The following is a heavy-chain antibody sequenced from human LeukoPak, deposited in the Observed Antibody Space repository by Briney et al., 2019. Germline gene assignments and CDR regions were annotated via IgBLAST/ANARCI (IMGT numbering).Heavy chain of an antibody. CDR3: AKVRRGFSYGKGLDY. J-gene: IGHJ4*02. V-gene: IGHV3-30*02. Sequence: GGSLRLSCAASGFTFSGFGMHWVRQAPGKGLEWVAYIHTDQTIQYYADSVKGRFTISRDNSKNTLYLQMNSLRAEDTAVYYCAKVRRGFSYGKGLDYWGQGTLVTVSS. CDR2: IHTDQTIQ. D-gene: IGHD5-18*01. CDR1: GFTFSGFG.